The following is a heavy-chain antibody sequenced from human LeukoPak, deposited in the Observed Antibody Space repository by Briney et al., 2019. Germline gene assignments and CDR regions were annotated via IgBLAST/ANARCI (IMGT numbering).Heavy chain of an antibody. Sequence: GGSLRLSCAASGFTFSSYAMSWVRQAPGKGLEWVSAISGSGGSTYCADSVKGRFTISRDNSKNTLYLQMNSLRAEDTAVYYCARDYGDYGDAFDIWGQGTMVTVSS. D-gene: IGHD4-17*01. CDR1: GFTFSSYA. V-gene: IGHV3-23*01. CDR3: ARDYGDYGDAFDI. J-gene: IGHJ3*02. CDR2: ISGSGGST.